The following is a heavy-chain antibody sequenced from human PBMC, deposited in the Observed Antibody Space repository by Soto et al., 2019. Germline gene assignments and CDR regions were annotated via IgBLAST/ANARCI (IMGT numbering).Heavy chain of an antibody. Sequence: ESGGGLVQPGGSLRLSCAASGFTFSSYAMSWVRQAPGKGLEWVSAISGSGGSTYYADSVKGRFTISRDNSKNTLYLQMNSLRAEDTAIYYCAKVRPVYSGRYLGYFDYRGQGTLVTVSS. CDR3: AKVRPVYSGRYLGYFDY. V-gene: IGHV3-23*01. J-gene: IGHJ4*02. CDR1: GFTFSSYA. CDR2: ISGSGGST. D-gene: IGHD1-26*01.